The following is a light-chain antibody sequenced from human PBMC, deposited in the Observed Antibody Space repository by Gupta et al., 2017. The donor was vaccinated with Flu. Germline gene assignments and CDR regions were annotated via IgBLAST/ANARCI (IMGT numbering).Light chain of an antibody. CDR2: DAS. Sequence: DIQMTQSPSSLSASVGDRVTITCQASLDIANYLNWYQQKPGKAPKLLIYDASNLEAGVPSRFSESGSGTDFTFTISSLQPEDVATYYCQQYDNDPFTFGPGTRVDMK. CDR1: LDIANY. CDR3: QQYDNDPFT. J-gene: IGKJ3*01. V-gene: IGKV1-33*01.